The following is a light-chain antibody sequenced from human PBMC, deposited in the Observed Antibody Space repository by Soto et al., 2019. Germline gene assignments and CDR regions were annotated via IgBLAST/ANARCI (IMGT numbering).Light chain of an antibody. CDR1: QSVYNN. J-gene: IGKJ4*01. CDR2: STS. Sequence: EIGMTQSPATLSVSPGERATLSCRASQSVYNNLAWYQQKPGQAPRLLIYSTSTRATGIPARFSGSGCRTEFTLTNYSRHSEDFAIYYCEHDKDWTHPIGGGTKVDI. V-gene: IGKV3-15*01. CDR3: EHDKDWTHP.